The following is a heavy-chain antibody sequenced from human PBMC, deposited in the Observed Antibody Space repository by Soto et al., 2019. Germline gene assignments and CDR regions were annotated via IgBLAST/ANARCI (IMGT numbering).Heavy chain of an antibody. D-gene: IGHD2-15*01. CDR2: IYYSGST. J-gene: IGHJ4*02. Sequence: QVQLQESGPGLVKPSETLSLTCTVSGGSISSYYWSWIRQPPGKGLEWIGYIYYSGSTNYNPSLKSRVTISVDTSKNQFSLKLSSVTAADTAVYYCARRFRGCSGGSCYPVQGYDYGGQGTLVTVSS. CDR1: GGSISSYY. V-gene: IGHV4-59*08. CDR3: ARRFRGCSGGSCYPVQGYDY.